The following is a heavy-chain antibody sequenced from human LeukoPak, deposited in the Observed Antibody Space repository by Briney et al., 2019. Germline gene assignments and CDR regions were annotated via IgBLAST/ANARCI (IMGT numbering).Heavy chain of an antibody. Sequence: SETLSLTCAVYGGSFSGYYWSWIRQPPGKGLEWIGEINHSGSTNYNPSLKSRVTISVDTPKNQFSLKLSSVTAADTAVYYCARHRARVLRYFDWRRPFEYWGQGTLVTVSS. V-gene: IGHV4-34*01. CDR1: GGSFSGYY. CDR2: INHSGST. D-gene: IGHD3-9*01. CDR3: ARHRARVLRYFDWRRPFEY. J-gene: IGHJ4*02.